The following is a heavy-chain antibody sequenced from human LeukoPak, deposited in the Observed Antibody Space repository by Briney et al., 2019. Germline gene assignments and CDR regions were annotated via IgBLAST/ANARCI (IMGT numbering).Heavy chain of an antibody. Sequence: SETLSLTCTVSGGSISSYYWSWIRQPPGKGLEWIGYIYYSGSTNYNPSLKSRVTISVDTSKNQFSLKLSSVTAADTAVYYCARGEGALLVGATRDYGMDVWGQGTTVTVSS. D-gene: IGHD1-26*01. CDR2: IYYSGST. CDR3: ARGEGALLVGATRDYGMDV. CDR1: GGSISSYY. J-gene: IGHJ6*02. V-gene: IGHV4-59*12.